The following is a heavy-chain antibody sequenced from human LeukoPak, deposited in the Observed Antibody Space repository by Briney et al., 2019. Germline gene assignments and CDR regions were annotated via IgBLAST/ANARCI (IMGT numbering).Heavy chain of an antibody. D-gene: IGHD1-26*01. J-gene: IGHJ4*02. CDR3: ARQVGGSYGEYYFDY. V-gene: IGHV4-38-2*01. CDR2: ISHRGSI. Sequence: SETLSLTCALSGYSINSFYYWGWIRQPPGKGLEWIASISHRGSIYYNLSLKRRVTISVDTSKNQLSLKVNSVTAADTAVYYCARQVGGSYGEYYFDYWGQGTLVTVSS. CDR1: GYSINSFYY.